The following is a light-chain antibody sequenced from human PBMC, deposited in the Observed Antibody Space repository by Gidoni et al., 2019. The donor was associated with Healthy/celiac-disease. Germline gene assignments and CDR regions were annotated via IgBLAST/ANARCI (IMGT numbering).Light chain of an antibody. CDR3: CSYAGSIV. CDR2: EGS. J-gene: IGLJ1*01. Sequence: GSPGQSITISCTGTSSDVGSYNLVSWYQQHPGKAPKLMIYEGSKRPSGVSNRFSGSKSGNTASLTISGLQAEDEADYYCCSYAGSIVFGTGTKVTVL. V-gene: IGLV2-23*01. CDR1: SSDVGSYNL.